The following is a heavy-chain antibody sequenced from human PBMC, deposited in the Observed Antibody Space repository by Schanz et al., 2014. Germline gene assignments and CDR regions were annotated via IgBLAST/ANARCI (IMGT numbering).Heavy chain of an antibody. D-gene: IGHD2-8*02. V-gene: IGHV3-7*03. CDR1: GFTFSGFW. Sequence: EVQLAESGGGLVQPGGSLRLSCAASGFTFSGFWMTWVRQAPGKGLEWVANIKKDGSEKYYVDSVKGRFTISRDNFKGALYLQMSSLRAEDTAVYYCAKSLESCPGGRCSRGYFDYWGQGTLGTVSS. CDR2: IKKDGSEK. CDR3: AKSLESCPGGRCSRGYFDY. J-gene: IGHJ4*02.